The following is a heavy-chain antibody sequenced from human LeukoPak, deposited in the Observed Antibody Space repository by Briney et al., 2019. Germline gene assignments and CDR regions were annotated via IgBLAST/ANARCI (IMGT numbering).Heavy chain of an antibody. CDR1: GYSISSGYY. Sequence: SETLSLTCAVSGYSISSGYYWGWIRQPPGKGLEWIGSIYHSGSTYYNPSLKSRVTISVDTSKNQFSLKLSSVTAADTAVYYCARLPTLYSSGDYWGQGTLVTVSS. J-gene: IGHJ4*02. D-gene: IGHD6-25*01. CDR2: IYHSGST. V-gene: IGHV4-38-2*01. CDR3: ARLPTLYSSGDY.